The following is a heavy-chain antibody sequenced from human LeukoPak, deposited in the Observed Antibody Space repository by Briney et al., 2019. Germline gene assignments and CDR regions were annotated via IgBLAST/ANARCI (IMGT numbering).Heavy chain of an antibody. Sequence: SETLSLTCTVSGGSISSYYWNRIRQPPGKGLEWIGYIYYSGSTNYNPSLKSRVTISVDTSKNHFSLKVSSVTAADTAVYYCARGANYGEDYFDYWGQGTLVTVSS. D-gene: IGHD1-7*01. J-gene: IGHJ4*02. CDR1: GGSISSYY. CDR2: IYYSGST. V-gene: IGHV4-59*01. CDR3: ARGANYGEDYFDY.